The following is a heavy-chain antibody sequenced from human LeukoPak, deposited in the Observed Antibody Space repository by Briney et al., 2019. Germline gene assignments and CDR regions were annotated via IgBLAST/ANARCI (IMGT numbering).Heavy chain of an antibody. CDR3: ARGAPSGFLEPTDAFDI. V-gene: IGHV3-23*01. CDR1: GFTFSSYA. CDR2: ISGNSIST. J-gene: IGHJ3*02. Sequence: GGSLRLSCAASGFTFSSYAMSWVRQAPGKGLEWVSVISGNSISTCYADSVKGRFTISRDNSKNTLYLQMGSLRADDTAVYYCARGAPSGFLEPTDAFDIWGQGTMVTVSS. D-gene: IGHD3-3*01.